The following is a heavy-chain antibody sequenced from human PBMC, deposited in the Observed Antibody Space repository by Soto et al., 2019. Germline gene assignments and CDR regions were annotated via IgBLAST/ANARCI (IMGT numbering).Heavy chain of an antibody. CDR1: GGSFRGFY. CDR3: ARHVLHYNWMDP. D-gene: IGHD3-10*02. CDR2: INHSGTT. V-gene: IGHV4-34*01. Sequence: QVQLQQWGAGLLEPSETLSLTCGISGGSFRGFYWSWIRQSPGKGLEWIGEINHSGTTHYNPSLESRVNIWIDTSKAQFSLNVNSVTAADTAIYYCARHVLHYNWMDPWGQGTLVSVSS. J-gene: IGHJ5*02.